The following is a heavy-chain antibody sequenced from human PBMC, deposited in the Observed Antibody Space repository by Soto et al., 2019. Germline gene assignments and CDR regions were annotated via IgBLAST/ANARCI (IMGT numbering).Heavy chain of an antibody. CDR2: ISSGGDNT. Sequence: GSLRLSCAASVFTFSSHAMSWVRQAPGKGLEWVSTISSGGDNTYSADSVKGRFTISRDNSKNTLYLQMNSLRAEDTAVYYCAKDFDSYRSGRYGMDVWGQGTTVTVSS. CDR3: AKDFDSYRSGRYGMDV. D-gene: IGHD6-19*01. J-gene: IGHJ6*02. CDR1: VFTFSSHA. V-gene: IGHV3-23*01.